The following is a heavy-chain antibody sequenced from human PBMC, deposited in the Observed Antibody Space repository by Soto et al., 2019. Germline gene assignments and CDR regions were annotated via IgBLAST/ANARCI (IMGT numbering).Heavy chain of an antibody. V-gene: IGHV3-15*07. CDR2: IKTNTECGTT. CDR3: TTGSVEGV. CDR1: GLTISNAW. D-gene: IGHD2-15*01. J-gene: IGHJ6*02. Sequence: EVQLVESGGGFIYPGGSLRLSCAASGLTISNAWMNWVRQAPGKGLEWVGRIKTNTECGTTDYAAAVKGRFTVSRDDSQNTLYLQMNSLKTEDTAVYYCTTGSVEGVWGQGTTVTVSS.